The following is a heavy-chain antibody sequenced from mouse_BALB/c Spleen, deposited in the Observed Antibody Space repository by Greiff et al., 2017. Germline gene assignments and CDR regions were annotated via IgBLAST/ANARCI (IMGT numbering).Heavy chain of an antibody. Sequence: EVKVVESGGGLVQPGGSLRLSCATSGFTFTDYYMSWVRQPPGKALEWLGFIRNKANGYTTEYSASVKGRFTISRDNSQSILYLQMNTLRAEDSATYYCAREPFLPSYAMDYWGQGTSVTVSS. CDR1: GFTFTDYY. CDR2: IRNKANGYTT. CDR3: AREPFLPSYAMDY. V-gene: IGHV7-3*02. J-gene: IGHJ4*01.